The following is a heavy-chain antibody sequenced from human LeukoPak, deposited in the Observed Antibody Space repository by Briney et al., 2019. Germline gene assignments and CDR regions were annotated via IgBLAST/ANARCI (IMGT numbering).Heavy chain of an antibody. V-gene: IGHV4-34*01. Sequence: SETLSLTCAVYGGSFSGYYWSWIRQPPGKGLEWIGEINHSGSTNYNPPLKSRVTISVDTSKNQFSLKLSSVTAADTAVYYCARGWQWLGTWGQGTLVTVSS. CDR2: INHSGST. CDR1: GGSFSGYY. CDR3: ARGWQWLGT. D-gene: IGHD6-19*01. J-gene: IGHJ5*02.